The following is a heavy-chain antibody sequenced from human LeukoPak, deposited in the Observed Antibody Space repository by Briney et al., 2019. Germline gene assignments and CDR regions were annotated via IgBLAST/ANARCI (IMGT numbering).Heavy chain of an antibody. CDR1: GFSFSGFG. CDR3: ARRGEASGSSGWLNWFDP. J-gene: IGHJ5*02. CDR2: IWYDGSNK. V-gene: IGHV3-33*08. Sequence: GGSLRLSCAASGFSFSGFGIYWVRQAPGKGLEWVAVIWYDGSNKYYADSVKGRFTISRDNSKDTLYLQMNSLRAEDTAVYYRARRGEASGSSGWLNWFDPWGQGTLVTVFS. D-gene: IGHD6-19*01.